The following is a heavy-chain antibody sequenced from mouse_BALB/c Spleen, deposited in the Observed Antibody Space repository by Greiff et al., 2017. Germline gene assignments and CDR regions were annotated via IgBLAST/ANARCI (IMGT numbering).Heavy chain of an antibody. CDR1: GFTFSDYY. CDR3: ARPSNWAWFAY. D-gene: IGHD4-1*01. V-gene: IGHV5-4*02. CDR2: ISDGGSYT. J-gene: IGHJ3*01. Sequence: EVQGVESGGGLVKPGGSLKLSCAASGFTFSDYYMYWVRQTPEKRLEWVATISDGGSYTYYPDSVKGRFTISRDNAKNNLYLQMSSLKSEDTAMYYCARPSNWAWFAYWGQGTLVTVSA.